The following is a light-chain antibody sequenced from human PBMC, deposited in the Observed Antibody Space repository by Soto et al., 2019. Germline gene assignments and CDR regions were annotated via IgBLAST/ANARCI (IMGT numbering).Light chain of an antibody. CDR1: QTISTH. J-gene: IGKJ2*01. CDR3: QQSLTIPYT. Sequence: DIQMTQSPSSLSASVRDRVTITCRASQTISTHLNWYQQKPGKAPKLLSYAASTVQSGVPSRFSGSGSATDFTLTINSLQPEDFATYYCQQSLTIPYTFGQGTKLEIK. V-gene: IGKV1-39*01. CDR2: AAS.